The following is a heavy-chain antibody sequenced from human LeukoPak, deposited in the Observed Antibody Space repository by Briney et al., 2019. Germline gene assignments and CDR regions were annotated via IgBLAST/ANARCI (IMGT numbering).Heavy chain of an antibody. CDR2: IYYSGST. D-gene: IGHD4-11*01. CDR3: ARQEATVSSNWFDP. CDR1: GGSISSSSYY. Sequence: KPSETLSLNCTVSGGSISSSSYYWGWIRQPPGKGLEWIGSIYYSGSTYYNPSLKSRVTISVDTSKNQFSLKLSSVTAADTAVYYCARQEATVSSNWFDPWGQGTLVTVSS. J-gene: IGHJ5*02. V-gene: IGHV4-39*01.